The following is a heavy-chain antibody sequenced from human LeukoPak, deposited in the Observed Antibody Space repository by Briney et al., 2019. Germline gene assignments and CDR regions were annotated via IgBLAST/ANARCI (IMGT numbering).Heavy chain of an antibody. Sequence: ASVKVSCKASGYTFTSYGISWVRQAPGQGLEWMGWISAYNGNTNYAQKLQGRVTMTTDTSTSTAYMELSRLRSDDTAVYYCASGSGRSAVAGMGGYWGQGTLVTVSS. CDR1: GYTFTSYG. CDR3: ASGSGRSAVAGMGGY. J-gene: IGHJ4*02. V-gene: IGHV1-18*01. CDR2: ISAYNGNT. D-gene: IGHD6-19*01.